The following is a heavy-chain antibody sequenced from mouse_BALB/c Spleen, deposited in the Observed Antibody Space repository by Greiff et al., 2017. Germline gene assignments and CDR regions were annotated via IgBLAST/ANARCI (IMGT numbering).Heavy chain of an antibody. D-gene: IGHD3-2*02. CDR2: INPSNGRT. CDR3: ARQAGPYWYFDV. J-gene: IGHJ1*01. V-gene: IGHV1S81*02. CDR1: GYTFTSYW. Sequence: QVQLKQPGAELVKPGASVKLSCKASGYTFTSYWMHWVKQRPGQGLEWIGEINPSNGRTNYNEKFKSKATLTVDKSSSTAYMQLSSLTSEDSAVYYCARQAGPYWYFDVWGAGTTVTVSS.